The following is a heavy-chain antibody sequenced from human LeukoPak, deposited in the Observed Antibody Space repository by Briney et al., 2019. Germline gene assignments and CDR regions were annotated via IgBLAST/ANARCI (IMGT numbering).Heavy chain of an antibody. J-gene: IGHJ5*02. CDR1: GYSFTSYW. D-gene: IGHD3-10*01. Sequence: GGSLKISCKGSGYSFTSYWIGWVRQMPGQGLEWMGIIYPGDSDTRYSPSFQGQVTISADKSIGTAYLQWSSLKASDTAMYYCARHGSGSYYNVWYWFDPWGQGTLVTVSS. CDR3: ARHGSGSYYNVWYWFDP. V-gene: IGHV5-51*01. CDR2: IYPGDSDT.